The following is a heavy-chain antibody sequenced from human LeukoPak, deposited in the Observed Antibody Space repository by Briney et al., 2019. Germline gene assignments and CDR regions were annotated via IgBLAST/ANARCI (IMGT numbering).Heavy chain of an antibody. CDR1: GYTLTELS. J-gene: IGHJ5*02. D-gene: IGHD1-26*01. V-gene: IGHV1-24*01. CDR2: FDPEDSET. CDR3: ATILFRGRPTGWFDP. Sequence: ASVKVSCKVSGYTLTELSMHWVRQAPGKGLEWMGGFDPEDSETIYAQKFQGRVTMTEDTSTDTAYMELSSLRSEDTAVYYCATILFRGRPTGWFDPWGQGTLVTVSS.